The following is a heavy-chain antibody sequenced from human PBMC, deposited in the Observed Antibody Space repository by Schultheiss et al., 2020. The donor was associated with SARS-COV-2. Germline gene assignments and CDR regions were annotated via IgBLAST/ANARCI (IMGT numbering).Heavy chain of an antibody. J-gene: IGHJ5*02. Sequence: SQTLSLTCTVSGGSISSGGYYWSWIRQPAGKGLEWIGRIYTSGSTNYNPSLKSRVTISVDTSKNQFSLKLSSVTAADTAVYYCARGRLLWFGESNWFDPWGQGTLVTVSS. D-gene: IGHD3-10*01. V-gene: IGHV4-61*02. CDR3: ARGRLLWFGESNWFDP. CDR2: IYTSGST. CDR1: GGSISSGGYY.